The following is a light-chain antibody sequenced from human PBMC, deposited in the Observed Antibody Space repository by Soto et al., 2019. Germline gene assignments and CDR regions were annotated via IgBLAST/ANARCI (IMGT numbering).Light chain of an antibody. CDR1: SGRIASNY. CDR2: EDN. Sequence: FMLTQPHSVSESPGKTVTISCTRSSGRIASNYVQWYQQRPGSAPTTVIYEDNQRPSGVPDRFSGSIDSSSNSASLTISGLKTEDEADYYCQSYDSSIVVFGGGTKLTVL. J-gene: IGLJ2*01. CDR3: QSYDSSIVV. V-gene: IGLV6-57*04.